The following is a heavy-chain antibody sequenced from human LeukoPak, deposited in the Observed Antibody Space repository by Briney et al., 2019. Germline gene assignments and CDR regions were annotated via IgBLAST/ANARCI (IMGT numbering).Heavy chain of an antibody. CDR2: ISSSSSYI. Sequence: GGSLRLSCAASGFTFDDYVMNWVRQAPGKGLEWVSSISSSSSYIYYADSVKGRFTISRDNAKNSLYLQMNSLRAEDTAVYYCARERGNYYDSSGYYYRTTGFDYWGQGTLVTVSS. D-gene: IGHD3-22*01. CDR1: GFTFDDYV. CDR3: ARERGNYYDSSGYYYRTTGFDY. J-gene: IGHJ4*02. V-gene: IGHV3-21*01.